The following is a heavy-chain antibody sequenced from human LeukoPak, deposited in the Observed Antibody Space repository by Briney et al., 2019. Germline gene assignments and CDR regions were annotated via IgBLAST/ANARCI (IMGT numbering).Heavy chain of an antibody. CDR2: VFHTGST. CDR3: ARDRGSQLFIDY. Sequence: SETLSLTCTVSGGSIDTYYWNWIRQPPGKGLEWIGYVFHTGSTNYNPSLKSRVTISLDTSKNQFSLKLSSVTAADTAVYYCARDRGSQLFIDYWGQGTLVTVSS. J-gene: IGHJ4*02. CDR1: GGSIDTYY. V-gene: IGHV4-59*01. D-gene: IGHD1-26*01.